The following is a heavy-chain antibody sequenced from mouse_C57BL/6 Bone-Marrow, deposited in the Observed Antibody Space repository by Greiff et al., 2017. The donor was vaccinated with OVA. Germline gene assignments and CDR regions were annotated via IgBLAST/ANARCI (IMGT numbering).Heavy chain of an antibody. V-gene: IGHV5-9*01. J-gene: IGHJ2*01. CDR2: ISGGGGNT. Sequence: EVKVVESGGGLVKPGGSLKLSCAASGFTFSSYTMSWVRQTPEKRLEWVATISGGGGNTYYPDSVKGRFTSSRDNAKNTLYLQMSSLSSEDPALYYCARQRRSYGSSYFDYWGQGTTLTVSS. CDR3: ARQRRSYGSSYFDY. D-gene: IGHD1-1*01. CDR1: GFTFSSYT.